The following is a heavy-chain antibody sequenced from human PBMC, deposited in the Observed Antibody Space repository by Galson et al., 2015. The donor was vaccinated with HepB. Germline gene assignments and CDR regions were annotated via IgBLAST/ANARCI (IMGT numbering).Heavy chain of an antibody. CDR2: INPSGGST. V-gene: IGHV1-46*03. CDR1: GGTFSSYA. CDR3: ARDAEMATIRYFDL. Sequence: SVKVSCKASGGTFSSYATSWVRQAPGQGLEWMGIINPSGGSTSYAQKFQGRVTMTRDTSTSTVYMELSSLRSEDTAVYYCARDAEMATIRYFDLWGRGTLVTVS. D-gene: IGHD5-24*01. J-gene: IGHJ2*01.